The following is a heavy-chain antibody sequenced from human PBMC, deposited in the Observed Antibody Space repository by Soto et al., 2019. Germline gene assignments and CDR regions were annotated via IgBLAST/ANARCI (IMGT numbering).Heavy chain of an antibody. CDR3: ARTRYYDTTGYYPFYYYYYGMDV. D-gene: IGHD3-22*01. J-gene: IGHJ6*02. CDR2: TFPCNSET. CDR1: GYSFTNYW. Sequence: PGESLKISCKGSGYSFTNYWIGWVRQMSGKGLELMGITFPCNSETRYSPSFQGHVTISADKSISTAYLQWSSLKASDTALYSCARTRYYDTTGYYPFYYYYYGMDVWGQGTMVTVSS. V-gene: IGHV5-51*01.